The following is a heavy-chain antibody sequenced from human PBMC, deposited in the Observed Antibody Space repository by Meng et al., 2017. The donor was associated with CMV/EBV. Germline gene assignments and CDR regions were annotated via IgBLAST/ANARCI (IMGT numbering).Heavy chain of an antibody. CDR1: GTPFTGYD. CDR3: ARGRGRFGDFDY. V-gene: IGHV1-2*02. CDR2: INPNSGGT. J-gene: IGHJ4*02. D-gene: IGHD3-10*01. Sequence: QVQLVQSGPEVKKPGASVTVTCKASGTPFTGYDLHWGLRAPGQRLLWMGWINPNSGGTNYTQKFQSRVTMSSDTSNSKSYMGLNSVRADDTAVYYCARGRGRFGDFDYWGQGTLVTVSS.